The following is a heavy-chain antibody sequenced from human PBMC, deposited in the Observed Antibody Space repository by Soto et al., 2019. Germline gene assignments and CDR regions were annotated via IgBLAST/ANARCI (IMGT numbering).Heavy chain of an antibody. V-gene: IGHV4-4*02. CDR1: GGSISSSDW. D-gene: IGHD2-8*02. CDR3: ARGSTGLLDY. Sequence: SETLSLTCAVSGGSISSSDWWSWVRQPPGKGLEWIGEIYHSGSTNYNLSLKSRVTISVDNSKNQFSLKLNSVTAADTAVYYCARGSTGLLDYWGQGTLVTVSS. CDR2: IYHSGST. J-gene: IGHJ4*02.